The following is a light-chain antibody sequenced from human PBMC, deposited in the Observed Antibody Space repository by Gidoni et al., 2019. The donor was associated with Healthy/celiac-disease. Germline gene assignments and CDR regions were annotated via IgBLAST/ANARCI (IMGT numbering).Light chain of an antibody. J-gene: IGKJ4*01. V-gene: IGKV3-20*01. CDR3: QQYGSSRALT. Sequence: EIVLTQSPGTLSLSPGERATLSCRASQSVSSSYLAWYQQKPGQAPRLRIYGASSRAPGIPDRFSGSGSGTDFTLTISRLEPEDFAVYYCQQYGSSRALTFGGGTKVEIK. CDR2: GAS. CDR1: QSVSSSY.